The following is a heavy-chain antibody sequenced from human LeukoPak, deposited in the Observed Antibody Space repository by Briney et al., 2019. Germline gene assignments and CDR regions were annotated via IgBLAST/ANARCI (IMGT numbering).Heavy chain of an antibody. CDR3: ARASGLDYRNYYYMDV. CDR1: GGSISSFY. Sequence: ASETLSLTCTVSGGSISSFYWNWIRQPPGKGLEWIGYIYNSGSTNYNPSLKSRVTISVDTSKNQFSLKLSSVTAADTAVYYCARASGLDYRNYYYMDVWGKGTMVTVSS. V-gene: IGHV4-59*01. J-gene: IGHJ6*03. D-gene: IGHD4-11*01. CDR2: IYNSGST.